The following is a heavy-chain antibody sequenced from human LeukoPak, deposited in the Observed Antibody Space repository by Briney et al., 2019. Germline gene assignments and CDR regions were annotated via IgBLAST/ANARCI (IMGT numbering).Heavy chain of an antibody. V-gene: IGHV3-74*01. D-gene: IGHD3-22*01. CDR2: IKSDGKT. Sequence: PGGSLRLSCAASGFTFSSYWMHWVRQAPGRGLVWVSRIKSDGKTTYADSVKGRFTISRDNAKNTVSLQMNSLRAEDTGVYYCARAPSEIGGYYPEYFRHWGQGTLVTVSS. J-gene: IGHJ1*01. CDR1: GFTFSSYW. CDR3: ARAPSEIGGYYPEYFRH.